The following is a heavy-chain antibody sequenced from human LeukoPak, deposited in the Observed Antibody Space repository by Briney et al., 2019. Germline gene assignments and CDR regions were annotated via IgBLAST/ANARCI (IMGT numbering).Heavy chain of an antibody. J-gene: IGHJ3*02. CDR3: ARDSSGWYAFDI. CDR1: GYSISSGYY. D-gene: IGHD6-19*01. CDR2: IYYSGST. V-gene: IGHV4-38-2*02. Sequence: PSETLSLTCTVSGYSISSGYYWGWIRQPPGKGLEWIGSIYYSGSTYYNPSLKSRVTISVDTSKNQFSLKLSSVTAADTAVYYCARDSSGWYAFDIWGQGTMVTVSS.